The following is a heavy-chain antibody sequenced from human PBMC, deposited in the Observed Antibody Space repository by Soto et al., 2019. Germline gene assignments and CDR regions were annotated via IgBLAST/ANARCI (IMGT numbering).Heavy chain of an antibody. Sequence: EVQLLESGGGLVQPGGSLRLSCAASGFTFSSYAMSWVRQAPGKGLEWVSAISGSGGSTYYADSVKGGFTISRDNSKNTLYLQMDSLRAEDTAVYYCAKDREVVAATPDYWGQGTLVTVSS. J-gene: IGHJ4*02. D-gene: IGHD2-15*01. V-gene: IGHV3-23*01. CDR1: GFTFSSYA. CDR2: ISGSGGST. CDR3: AKDREVVAATPDY.